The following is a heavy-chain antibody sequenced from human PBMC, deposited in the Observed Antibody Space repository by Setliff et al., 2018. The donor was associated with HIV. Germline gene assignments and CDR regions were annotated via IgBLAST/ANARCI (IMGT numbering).Heavy chain of an antibody. V-gene: IGHV1-69*01. D-gene: IGHD3-22*01. Sequence: KVSCTASGGTFRSHEISWVRQAPGQGLEWMGGIVPILNTGNYAPKFQGRVTITADESTTTAYMELRSLRSEDTAVYYCARIPNQSSGFDYWGQGTPVTVSS. CDR1: GGTFRSHE. J-gene: IGHJ4*02. CDR2: IVPILNTG. CDR3: ARIPNQSSGFDY.